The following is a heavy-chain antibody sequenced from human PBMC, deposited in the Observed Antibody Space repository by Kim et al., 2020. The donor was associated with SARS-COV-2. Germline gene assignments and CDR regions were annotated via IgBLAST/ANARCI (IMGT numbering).Heavy chain of an antibody. D-gene: IGHD3-3*01. J-gene: IGHJ3*02. V-gene: IGHV3-66*02. CDR1: GFTVSSNY. Sequence: GSLRLSCAASGFTVSSNYMSWVRQAPGKGLEWVSVIYSGVSTYYADSVKGRFTISRDNSKNTLYLQMNSLRAEDTAVYYCARSTGYYDFWSGYSDFGAFDIWGQGTMVTVSS. CDR3: ARSTGYYDFWSGYSDFGAFDI. CDR2: IYSGVST.